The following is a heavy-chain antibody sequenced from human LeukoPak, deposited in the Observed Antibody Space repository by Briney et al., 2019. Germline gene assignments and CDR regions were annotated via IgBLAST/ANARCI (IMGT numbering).Heavy chain of an antibody. CDR3: ARAKNGCGGDCYSPSFFDY. J-gene: IGHJ4*02. CDR2: INHSGST. D-gene: IGHD2-21*01. Sequence: SETLSLTRAVYGGSFSDYYWSWIRQPPGKGLEWIGEINHSGSTNYNPPLKNRVTMSVDTSKNQFSLKLSSVTAADTAVYYCARAKNGCGGDCYSPSFFDYWGQGTLVTVSS. CDR1: GGSFSDYY. V-gene: IGHV4-34*01.